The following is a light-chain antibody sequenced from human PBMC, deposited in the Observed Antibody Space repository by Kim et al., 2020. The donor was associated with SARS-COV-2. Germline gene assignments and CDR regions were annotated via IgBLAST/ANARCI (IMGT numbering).Light chain of an antibody. J-gene: IGKJ1*01. CDR2: AAS. CDR1: QGINNY. V-gene: IGKV1-27*01. CDR3: PQSMGAPRT. Sequence: ASVGDRVTSTCRASQGINNYLAWYQQKPGKVPKLLIYAASALQSGVPSRFSGSGSGTDFTLTITSLHPEDVAAYYCPQSMGAPRTSGQG.